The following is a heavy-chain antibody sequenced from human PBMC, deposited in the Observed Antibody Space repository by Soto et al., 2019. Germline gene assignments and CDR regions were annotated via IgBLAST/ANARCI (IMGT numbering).Heavy chain of an antibody. V-gene: IGHV4-59*01. CDR2: IYYSGST. Sequence: SETLSLTCTVSGGSISSYYWSWIRQPPGKGLEWIGYIYYSGSTNYNPSLKSRVTISVDTSKNQFSLKLSSVTAADTAVYYCARCYYYGDYVVGYIDYWGQGTLVTVSS. J-gene: IGHJ4*02. D-gene: IGHD3-10*01. CDR3: ARCYYYGDYVVGYIDY. CDR1: GGSISSYY.